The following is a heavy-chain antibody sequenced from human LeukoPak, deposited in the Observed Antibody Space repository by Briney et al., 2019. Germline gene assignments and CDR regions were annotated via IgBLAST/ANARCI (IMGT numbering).Heavy chain of an antibody. J-gene: IGHJ2*01. CDR2: IYTSGST. Sequence: SETLSLTCTVSGGSISSYYWSWIRQPAGKGLEWIGRIYTSGSTNYNPSLKSRVTMSVDTSKNQFSLKLSSVTAADTAVYYCARVSSYYDILTGYYNHWYFDLWGRSTLVTVSS. V-gene: IGHV4-4*07. CDR1: GGSISSYY. D-gene: IGHD3-9*01. CDR3: ARVSSYYDILTGYYNHWYFDL.